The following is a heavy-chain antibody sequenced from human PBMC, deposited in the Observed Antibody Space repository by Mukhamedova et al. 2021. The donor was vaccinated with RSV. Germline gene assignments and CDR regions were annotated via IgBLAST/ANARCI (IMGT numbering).Heavy chain of an antibody. J-gene: IGHJ6*03. CDR2: ISGSGGST. V-gene: IGHV3-23*01. Sequence: GKGLEWVSAISGSGGSTYYADSVKGRFTISRDNSKNTLYLQMNSLRAEDTAAYYCAKLYCSSTSCYVSYYYYYMDVWGKGTTVTI. D-gene: IGHD2-2*01. CDR3: AKLYCSSTSCYVSYYYYYMDV.